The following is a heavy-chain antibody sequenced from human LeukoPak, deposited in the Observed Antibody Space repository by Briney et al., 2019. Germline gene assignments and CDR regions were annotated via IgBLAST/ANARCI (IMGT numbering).Heavy chain of an antibody. CDR1: GFTFSSYA. J-gene: IGHJ4*02. CDR2: ISGSGGST. CDR3: AKDSEAWQWLVLNY. D-gene: IGHD6-19*01. Sequence: PGGSLRLSCAASGFTFSSYAMHWVRQAPGKGLEYVSAISGSGGSTYYADSVKGRFTISRDNSKNTLYLQMNSLRAEDTAVYYCAKDSEAWQWLVLNYWGQGTLVTVSS. V-gene: IGHV3-23*01.